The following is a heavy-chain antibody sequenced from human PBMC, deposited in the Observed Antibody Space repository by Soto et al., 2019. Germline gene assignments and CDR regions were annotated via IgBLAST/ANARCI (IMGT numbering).Heavy chain of an antibody. J-gene: IGHJ6*01. Sequence: SETPSLTCTVSGGSIGTYYWSWIRQPPGKVLEWIGYIYYSGSTNYNPSLKSRVTISVETSKNQFCLKLSSVTAADTAVYYCARARGDYDVESYYYGMDVWGQGITLPFYS. CDR3: ARARGDYDVESYYYGMDV. V-gene: IGHV4-59*01. D-gene: IGHD2-21*01. CDR2: IYYSGST. CDR1: GGSIGTYY.